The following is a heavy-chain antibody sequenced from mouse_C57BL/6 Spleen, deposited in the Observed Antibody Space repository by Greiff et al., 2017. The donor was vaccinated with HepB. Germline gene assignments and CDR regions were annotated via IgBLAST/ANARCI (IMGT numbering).Heavy chain of an antibody. Sequence: VMLVESGPGLVQPSQSLSITCTVSGFSLTSYGVHWVRQSPGKGLEWLGVIWSGGSTDYNAAFISRLSISKDNSKSQVFFKMNSLQADDTAIYYCARRGYGSSYDAMDYWGQGTSVTVSS. CDR2: IWSGGST. D-gene: IGHD1-1*01. V-gene: IGHV2-2*01. J-gene: IGHJ4*01. CDR3: ARRGYGSSYDAMDY. CDR1: GFSLTSYG.